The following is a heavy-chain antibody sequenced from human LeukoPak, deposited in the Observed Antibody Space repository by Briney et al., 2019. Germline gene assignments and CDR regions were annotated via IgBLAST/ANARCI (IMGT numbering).Heavy chain of an antibody. CDR1: GFTFSSYS. CDR2: IRSNGDTT. Sequence: GGSLRLSCAASGFTFSSYSMNWVRQAPGKGLEWVSSIRSNGDTTYNADSVKGRFAISRDNSKNTLYLQMNRLRVEDTAIYYCAKGQELDDGVFDSWGQGTLVTVSS. CDR3: AKGQELDDGVFDS. J-gene: IGHJ4*02. V-gene: IGHV3-23*01. D-gene: IGHD1-1*01.